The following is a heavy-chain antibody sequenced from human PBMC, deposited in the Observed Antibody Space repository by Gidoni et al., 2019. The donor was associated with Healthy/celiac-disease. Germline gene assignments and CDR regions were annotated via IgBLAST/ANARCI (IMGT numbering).Heavy chain of an antibody. CDR3: ARGPGIVLVPAAKFDY. CDR2: IIPILGIA. J-gene: IGHJ4*02. V-gene: IGHV1-69*02. Sequence: SCKASGGTFSSYTISWVRQAPGHGLEWMGRIIPILGIANYAQKFQGRVTITADKSTSTAYMELSSLRSEDTAVYYCARGPGIVLVPAAKFDYWGQGTLVTVSS. CDR1: GGTFSSYT. D-gene: IGHD2-2*01.